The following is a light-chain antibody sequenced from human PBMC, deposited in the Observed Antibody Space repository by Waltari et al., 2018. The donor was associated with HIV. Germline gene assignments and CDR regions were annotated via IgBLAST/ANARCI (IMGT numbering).Light chain of an antibody. CDR3: NSRDSSGHWF. Sequence: SSELAQDPAVSVALGQTVRITCQGDSVRSYYASWYQQKPGHAPVLVVYGENNRPSGIPDRFSGSSSGNTASLTIAVAQAEDESDYYCNSRDSSGHWFFGGGTKVTVL. CDR1: SVRSYY. J-gene: IGLJ3*02. CDR2: GEN. V-gene: IGLV3-19*01.